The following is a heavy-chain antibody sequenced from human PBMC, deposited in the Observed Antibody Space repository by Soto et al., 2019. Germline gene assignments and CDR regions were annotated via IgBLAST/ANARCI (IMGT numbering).Heavy chain of an antibody. Sequence: LRLSCAASGVTFTSYAMTWVRQVPGEGLQWVSSISKSGDSTYYADSVKGRFTTSRDNSKNTLYLQMNSLRAEYTAIYYCAKGSFGFDYWGQGTLVTVSS. J-gene: IGHJ4*02. D-gene: IGHD3-10*01. V-gene: IGHV3-23*01. CDR2: ISKSGDST. CDR1: GVTFTSYA. CDR3: AKGSFGFDY.